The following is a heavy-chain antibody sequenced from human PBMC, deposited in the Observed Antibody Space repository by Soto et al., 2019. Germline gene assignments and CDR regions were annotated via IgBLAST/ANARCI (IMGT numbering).Heavy chain of an antibody. Sequence: GGSLRLSCAASGFTFSSYSMNWVRQAPGKGLEWVSSISSSSSYIYYADSVKGRFTISRDNAKNSLYLQMNSLRAEDTAVYYCARDTQYCSSTSCYTLYQFDYWGQGTLVTVSS. CDR1: GFTFSSYS. D-gene: IGHD2-2*02. CDR2: ISSSSSYI. V-gene: IGHV3-21*01. J-gene: IGHJ4*02. CDR3: ARDTQYCSSTSCYTLYQFDY.